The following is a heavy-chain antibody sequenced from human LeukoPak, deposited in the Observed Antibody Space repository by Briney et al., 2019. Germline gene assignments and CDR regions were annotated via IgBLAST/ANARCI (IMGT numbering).Heavy chain of an antibody. CDR3: ARERGGTTATTDYYNYGMDV. J-gene: IGHJ6*02. V-gene: IGHV3-23*01. D-gene: IGHD4-11*01. CDR1: EFTFSSYA. Sequence: PGGSLRLSCAASEFTFSSYAMQWVRQAPGKGLEWVSGISCNGGSTYYADSVKGRFTISRDNAKKSLYLQMNSLRAEDTAVYYCARERGGTTATTDYYNYGMDVWGQGTTVTVSS. CDR2: ISCNGGST.